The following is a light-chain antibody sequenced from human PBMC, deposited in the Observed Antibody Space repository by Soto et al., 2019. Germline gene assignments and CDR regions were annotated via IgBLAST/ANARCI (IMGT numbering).Light chain of an antibody. J-gene: IGLJ1*01. CDR3: SSYTSSSTHNYV. V-gene: IGLV2-14*01. CDR2: EVS. CDR1: SSDVGGYNY. Sequence: QSVLTQPASVSGSPGQSITISCTGNSSDVGGYNYVSWYQQHPGKAPKLMIYEVSNRPSGVSNRFSGSKSGNTASLTISGLQAEDEADYYCSSYTSSSTHNYVFGTGSKVTV.